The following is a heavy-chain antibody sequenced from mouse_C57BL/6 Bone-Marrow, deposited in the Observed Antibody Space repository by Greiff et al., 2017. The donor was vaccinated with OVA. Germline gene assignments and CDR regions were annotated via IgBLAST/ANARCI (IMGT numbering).Heavy chain of an antibody. V-gene: IGHV7-1*01. CDR2: SRNKANDYTT. D-gene: IGHD4-1*01. Sequence: EVQRVESGGGLVQSGRSLRLSCATSGFTFSDFYMEWVRQAPGKGLEWIAASRNKANDYTTEYSASVKGRFIVSRDTSQSILYLQMNALRAEDTAIYYCARDASHWDYAMDYWGQGTSVTVSS. CDR3: ARDASHWDYAMDY. J-gene: IGHJ4*01. CDR1: GFTFSDFY.